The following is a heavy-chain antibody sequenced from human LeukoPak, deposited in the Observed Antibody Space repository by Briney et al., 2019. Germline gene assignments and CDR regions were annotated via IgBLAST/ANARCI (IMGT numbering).Heavy chain of an antibody. CDR3: STWAFYHGLDV. CDR2: IHADGGRT. V-gene: IGHV3-43*02. Sequence: GGSLRLSCAASGFAFADYAMHWVRQIPGKGLECVAHIHADGGRTFYADSVKGRFTVFRDNAKNSLSLQMDSLTSDDTAFYYCSTWAFYHGLDVWGQGATVIVSS. CDR1: GFAFADYA. D-gene: IGHD2/OR15-2a*01. J-gene: IGHJ6*02.